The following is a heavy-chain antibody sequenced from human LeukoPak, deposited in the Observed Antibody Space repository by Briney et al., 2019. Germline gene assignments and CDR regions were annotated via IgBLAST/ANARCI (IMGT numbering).Heavy chain of an antibody. D-gene: IGHD2-15*01. CDR1: GGSFSGCY. V-gene: IGHV4-34*01. Sequence: PSETLSLTCAVYGGSFSGCYWSWIRQPPGKGLEWIGEINHSGSTNYDPSLKSRVTISVDTSKNQFSLKLSSVTAADTAVYYCARGSPGGFDVVVVAATGGYFDYWGQGTLVTVSS. CDR3: ARGSPGGFDVVVVAATGGYFDY. J-gene: IGHJ4*02. CDR2: INHSGST.